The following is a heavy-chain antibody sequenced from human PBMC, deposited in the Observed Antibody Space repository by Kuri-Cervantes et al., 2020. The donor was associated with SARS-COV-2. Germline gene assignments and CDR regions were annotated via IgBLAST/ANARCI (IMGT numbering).Heavy chain of an antibody. CDR1: GFSVRSHY. V-gene: IGHV3-53*01. D-gene: IGHD3/OR15-3a*01. CDR2: IYSSGAT. Sequence: GESLKISCAASGFSVRSHYMSWVRPAPGEGLEWVASIYSSGATYYADSVKGRFTSSRENYKNTVYLQLNSLRVEDTAVYVCSGRVDFSSDDCWGQGTLVTVSS. J-gene: IGHJ4*02. CDR3: SGRVDFSSDDC.